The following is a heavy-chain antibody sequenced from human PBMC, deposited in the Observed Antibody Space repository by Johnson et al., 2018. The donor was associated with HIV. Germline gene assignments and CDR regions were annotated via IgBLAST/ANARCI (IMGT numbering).Heavy chain of an antibody. Sequence: QVQLVESGGGVVQPGRSLRLSCAASGFTFSSYAMHWVRQAPGKGLEWVAVISYDGSNKYYADSVKGRFTLSRDNSKNTLYLQMNSLKADDTAIYYCAKDEEGYSSAWSAGTAFDIWGQGTVVTVSS. CDR1: GFTFSSYA. CDR3: AKDEEGYSSAWSAGTAFDI. CDR2: ISYDGSNK. V-gene: IGHV3-30*04. J-gene: IGHJ3*02. D-gene: IGHD6-13*01.